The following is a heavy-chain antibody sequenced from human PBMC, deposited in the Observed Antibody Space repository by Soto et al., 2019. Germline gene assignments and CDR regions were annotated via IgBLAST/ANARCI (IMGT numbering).Heavy chain of an antibody. J-gene: IGHJ6*02. V-gene: IGHV1-18*01. Sequence: QVHLVQAGDEVKKPGAAVKVSCRASGYTFTSYGVSWVRQAPGQGLEWMGWISAINGQTNYIQKVQGRDTFTTDASRSTAYMELRSLRFDDTAVYYCARGGDYCYGLDVWGQVTTGTDSS. CDR1: GYTFTSYG. D-gene: IGHD3-16*01. CDR2: ISAINGQT. CDR3: ARGGDYCYGLDV.